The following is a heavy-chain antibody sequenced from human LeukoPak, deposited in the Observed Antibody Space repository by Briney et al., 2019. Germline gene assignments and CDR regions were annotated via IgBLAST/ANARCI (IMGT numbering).Heavy chain of an antibody. J-gene: IGHJ4*02. CDR3: AKGGLTYYDILTGYYLMDY. CDR1: GFTFSSYA. Sequence: RGSLRLSCAASGFTFSSYAMSWVRQAPGKGLEWVSAISGSGGSTYYADSVKGRFTISRDNSKSTLYLQMNSLRAEDTAVYYCAKGGLTYYDILTGYYLMDYWGQGTLVTVSS. D-gene: IGHD3-9*01. CDR2: ISGSGGST. V-gene: IGHV3-23*01.